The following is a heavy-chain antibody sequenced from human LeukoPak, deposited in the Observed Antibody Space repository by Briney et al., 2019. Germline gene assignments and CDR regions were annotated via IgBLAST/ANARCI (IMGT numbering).Heavy chain of an antibody. CDR3: ARHSSSWFWAFDY. CDR2: ISAYNGDT. CDR1: GYTFTSHG. J-gene: IGHJ4*02. D-gene: IGHD6-13*01. V-gene: IGHV1-18*01. Sequence: GASVKVSCKASGYTFTSHGISWVRQAPGQGLEWMGWISAYNGDTKYAQNLQGRVTLTTYTSTSTAYMELRSLRSDDTAVYYCARHSSSWFWAFDYWGQGTLVTVSS.